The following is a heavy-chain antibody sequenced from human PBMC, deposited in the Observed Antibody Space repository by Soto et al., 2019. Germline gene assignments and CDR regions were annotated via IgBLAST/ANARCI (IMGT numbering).Heavy chain of an antibody. Sequence: ASVKVSCKASGYTFTSYGISWVRQAPGQGLEWMGWISAYNGNTNYAQKLQGRVTMTTDTSTSTAYMELRSLRSDDTAVYYCARRSYDILTGYYPNFWFDPWGQGTLVTVSS. CDR3: ARRSYDILTGYYPNFWFDP. V-gene: IGHV1-18*01. CDR2: ISAYNGNT. D-gene: IGHD3-9*01. CDR1: GYTFTSYG. J-gene: IGHJ5*02.